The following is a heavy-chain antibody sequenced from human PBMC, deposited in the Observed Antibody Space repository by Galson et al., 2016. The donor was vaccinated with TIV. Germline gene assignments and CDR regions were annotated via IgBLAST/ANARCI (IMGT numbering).Heavy chain of an antibody. D-gene: IGHD3-9*01. CDR3: ATARLGIFNYFDS. V-gene: IGHV1-24*01. CDR1: GYTLSDLS. CDR2: FDPENDRA. Sequence: SVKVSCKVSGYTLSDLSMHWVRQAPGKGLEWMGGFDPENDRAIYAQRFKGGVTMTDDTSTDTSSLELRRLRSDDTAVYFCATARLGIFNYFDSWGQGTLVTVSS. J-gene: IGHJ4*02.